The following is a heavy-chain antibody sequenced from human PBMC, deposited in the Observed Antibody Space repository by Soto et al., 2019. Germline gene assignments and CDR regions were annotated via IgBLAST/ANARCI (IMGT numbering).Heavy chain of an antibody. V-gene: IGHV1-69*02. CDR3: ATELRYFDWLFPNNWFDP. CDR2: IIPNLGIA. CDR1: GGTFINYT. D-gene: IGHD3-9*01. J-gene: IGHJ5*02. Sequence: QVQLVQSGAEVKKPGSSVKVSCKASGGTFINYTISWVRQAPGQGLEWMGRIIPNLGIANYAQKFQGRVTITADKSTSTAYRELSSLRSEDTAVYYCATELRYFDWLFPNNWFDPWGQGTLVTVSS.